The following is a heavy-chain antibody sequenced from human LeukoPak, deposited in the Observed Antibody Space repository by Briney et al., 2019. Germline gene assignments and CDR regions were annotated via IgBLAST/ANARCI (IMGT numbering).Heavy chain of an antibody. CDR2: ISSTSDYI. J-gene: IGHJ4*02. Sequence: GGSLRLSCVASGFTFNTYSMNWVRQAPGKGLEWVSSISSTSDYIYYADSVKGRFTISRDNAKNSLFLQMNSLRAEDTAVYYCARDSYDYVWGTPPGAYWGQGTLVTVSS. V-gene: IGHV3-21*01. CDR3: ARDSYDYVWGTPPGAY. CDR1: GFTFNTYS. D-gene: IGHD3-16*01.